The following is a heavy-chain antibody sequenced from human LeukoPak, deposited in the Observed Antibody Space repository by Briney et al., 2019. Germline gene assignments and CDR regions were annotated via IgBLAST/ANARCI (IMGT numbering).Heavy chain of an antibody. V-gene: IGHV4-61*08. J-gene: IGHJ6*03. Sequence: PSETLSLTCTVSGGSISSGGYYWSWLRQPPGKGLEWVGYIYYSGSTNYNPSLKSRVTISVDTSKNQFSLKLSSVTAADTAVYYCARVIAARPDYYYMDVWGKGTTVTVSS. CDR2: IYYSGST. CDR3: ARVIAARPDYYYMDV. D-gene: IGHD6-6*01. CDR1: GGSISSGGYY.